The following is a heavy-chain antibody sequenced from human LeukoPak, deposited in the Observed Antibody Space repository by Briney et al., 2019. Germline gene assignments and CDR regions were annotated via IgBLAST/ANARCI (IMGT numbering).Heavy chain of an antibody. V-gene: IGHV4-34*01. J-gene: IGHJ6*02. CDR1: GGSFSGYY. D-gene: IGHD3-10*01. CDR2: INHSGST. Sequence: SETLSLTCAVYGGSFSGYYWSWIRQPPGKGLEWIGEINHSGSTNYNPSLKSRVTISVDTSKNQFSLKLSSVTAADTAVYYCARSPGSYYYYYGMDVWGQGTTVTVSS. CDR3: ARSPGSYYYYYGMDV.